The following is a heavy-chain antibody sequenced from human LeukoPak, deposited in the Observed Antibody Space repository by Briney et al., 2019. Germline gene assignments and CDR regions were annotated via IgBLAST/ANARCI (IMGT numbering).Heavy chain of an antibody. CDR2: ISAYNGNT. J-gene: IGHJ3*02. CDR3: ARAGLYYYDSSGYSDAFDI. Sequence: ASVKVSCKASGYTFTSYGISWVRQAPGQGLEWMGWISAYNGNTNYAQKLQGRVTMTTDTSTSTAYMELRSLRSDDTAVYYCARAGLYYYDSSGYSDAFDIWGQGTMVTVSS. V-gene: IGHV1-18*01. CDR1: GYTFTSYG. D-gene: IGHD3-22*01.